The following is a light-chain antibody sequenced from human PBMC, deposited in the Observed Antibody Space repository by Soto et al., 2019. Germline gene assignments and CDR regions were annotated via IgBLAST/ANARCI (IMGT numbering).Light chain of an antibody. CDR3: QQRGNWPPT. Sequence: EIVLTQSPATLPLSPGERATLSCRASQSISSYLAWYQQKPGQAPRLLIYDASNRATGIPARFSGGGTGTDFTLTISSLEPEDFAVYYCQQRGNWPPTFGGGTKVEIK. J-gene: IGKJ4*01. CDR2: DAS. V-gene: IGKV3-11*01. CDR1: QSISSY.